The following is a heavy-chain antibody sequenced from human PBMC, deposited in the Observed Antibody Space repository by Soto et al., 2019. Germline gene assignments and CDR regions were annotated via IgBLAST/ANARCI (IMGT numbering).Heavy chain of an antibody. Sequence: QVQLVESGGGVVQPGRSLRLSCAASGFTFSSYAMHWVRQAPGKGLEWVAVISYDGSNKYYADSVKGRFTISRDNSKNTLYLQMNSLRAEDTAVYYCARSSGYDSIGGWIDPWGQGTLVTVSS. D-gene: IGHD5-12*01. J-gene: IGHJ5*02. CDR2: ISYDGSNK. CDR1: GFTFSSYA. V-gene: IGHV3-30-3*01. CDR3: ARSSGYDSIGGWIDP.